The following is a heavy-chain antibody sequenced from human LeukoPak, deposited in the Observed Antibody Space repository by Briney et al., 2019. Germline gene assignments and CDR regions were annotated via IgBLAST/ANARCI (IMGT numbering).Heavy chain of an antibody. D-gene: IGHD2-2*01. CDR2: IIPIFGTA. J-gene: IGHJ3*02. Sequence: ASVKVSCKASGGTFSSYAISWVRQAPGQGLEWMGGIIPIFGTANYAQKFQGRVTITADESTSTAYMELSSLRSEDTAVYYCARDPGAGCSSTSCYAFDIWGRGTMVTVSS. CDR3: ARDPGAGCSSTSCYAFDI. V-gene: IGHV1-69*13. CDR1: GGTFSSYA.